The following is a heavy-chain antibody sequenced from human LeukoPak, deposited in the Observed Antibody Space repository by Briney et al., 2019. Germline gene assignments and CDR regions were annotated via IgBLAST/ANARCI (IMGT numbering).Heavy chain of an antibody. Sequence: SSETLSLTCAVYGGSFSGYYWSWIRQPPGKGLEWIGEINHSGSTNHNPSLKSRVTISVDTSKNQFSLKLSSVTAADTAVYYCAIDYYDSSGYPTENWFDPWGQGTLVTVSS. CDR3: AIDYYDSSGYPTENWFDP. CDR2: INHSGST. J-gene: IGHJ5*02. CDR1: GGSFSGYY. D-gene: IGHD3-22*01. V-gene: IGHV4-34*01.